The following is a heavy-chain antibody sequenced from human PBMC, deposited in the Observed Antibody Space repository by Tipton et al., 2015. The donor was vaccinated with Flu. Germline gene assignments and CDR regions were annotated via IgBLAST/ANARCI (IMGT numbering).Heavy chain of an antibody. D-gene: IGHD2-15*01. CDR1: GFTFSNFW. V-gene: IGHV3-7*01. Sequence: VQLVQSGGGVVQSGRSLRLSCAASGFTFSNFWMTWVRQAPGKGLEWVANIKQDGSEKNYVDSVKGRFTISRDNAKNSLYLQMNSLRAEDTAVYYCARGSGGSYYWGQGTLVTVSS. CDR2: IKQDGSEK. J-gene: IGHJ4*02. CDR3: ARGSGGSYY.